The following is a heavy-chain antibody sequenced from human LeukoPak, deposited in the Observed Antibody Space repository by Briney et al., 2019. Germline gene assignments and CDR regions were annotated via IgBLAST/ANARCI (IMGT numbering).Heavy chain of an antibody. CDR2: ISAYNGDT. CDR1: GYTFTNYG. CDR3: ARARGAGTGVFDY. Sequence: ASVKVSCKASGYTFTNYGISWVRQAPGQGLEWMGWISAYNGDTNYAQKLQGRVTMTTDTSTSTAYTELRRLRSDDTAVYYCARARGAGTGVFDYWGQGTLVTVFS. J-gene: IGHJ4*02. D-gene: IGHD6-13*01. V-gene: IGHV1-18*01.